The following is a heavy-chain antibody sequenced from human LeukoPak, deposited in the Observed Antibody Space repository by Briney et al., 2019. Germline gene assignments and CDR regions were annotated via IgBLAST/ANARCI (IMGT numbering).Heavy chain of an antibody. J-gene: IGHJ3*02. CDR2: ISSDGSII. Sequence: GGSLRLSCAASGFTFSSYWMHWVGQAPGKGLVWVSRISSDGSIINYADSVKGRFTISRDNAKNTLDLQMNSPRAEDTAVYYCAKVKIVVVPAAPRLDAFDIWGQGTMVTVSS. CDR1: GFTFSSYW. D-gene: IGHD2-2*01. CDR3: AKVKIVVVPAAPRLDAFDI. V-gene: IGHV3-74*01.